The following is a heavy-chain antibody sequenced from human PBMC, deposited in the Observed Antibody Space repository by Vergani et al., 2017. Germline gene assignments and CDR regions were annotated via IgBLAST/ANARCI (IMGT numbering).Heavy chain of an antibody. Sequence: EVQLVESGGGLVQPGGSLTLSCAASGFSFSIYGMNWVRQAPGKGLEWVSYIRGSSSDIYYADSVKGRFTISRDNAKNSLYLQMNSLRAEDTAVYYCARVGTEPYDAFDIWGQGTMVTVSS. J-gene: IGHJ3*02. CDR1: GFSFSIYG. D-gene: IGHD7-27*01. CDR3: ARVGTEPYDAFDI. V-gene: IGHV3-48*04. CDR2: IRGSSSDI.